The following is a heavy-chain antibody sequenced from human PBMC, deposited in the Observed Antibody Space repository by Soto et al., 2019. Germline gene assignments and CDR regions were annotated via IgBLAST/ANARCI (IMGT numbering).Heavy chain of an antibody. Sequence: PGGSLRLSCAASGFTFSSYGMHWVRQAPGKGLEWVAVISYDGSNKYYADSVKGRFTISRDNSKNTLYLQMNSLRAEDTAVYYCAKDAPEYSSSSGLYWGQGALVPFSS. V-gene: IGHV3-30*18. J-gene: IGHJ4*02. D-gene: IGHD6-6*01. CDR3: AKDAPEYSSSSGLY. CDR2: ISYDGSNK. CDR1: GFTFSSYG.